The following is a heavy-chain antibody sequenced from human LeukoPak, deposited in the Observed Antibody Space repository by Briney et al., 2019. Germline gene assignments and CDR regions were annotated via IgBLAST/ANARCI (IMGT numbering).Heavy chain of an antibody. Sequence: GGSLRLSCAASGFTFSSYSMNWVRQAPGKGLEWVSSISSSSYIYYADSVKGRFTISRDNSKNTLYLQMNSLRAEDTAVYYCAKGLATIFGVVMTYFDYWGQGTLVTVSS. CDR2: ISSSSYI. J-gene: IGHJ4*02. CDR1: GFTFSSYS. V-gene: IGHV3-21*04. CDR3: AKGLATIFGVVMTYFDY. D-gene: IGHD3-3*01.